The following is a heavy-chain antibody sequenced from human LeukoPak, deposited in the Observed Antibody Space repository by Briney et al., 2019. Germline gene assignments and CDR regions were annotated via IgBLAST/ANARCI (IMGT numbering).Heavy chain of an antibody. CDR1: GFTFSSYG. Sequence: GRSLRLSCAASGFTFSSYGMHWVRQAPGKGLEWVAVIWYDGSNKYYADSVKGRFTISGDNSKNTLYLQMNSLRAEDTAVYYCARDASMGAAAGTFDYWGQGTLVTVSS. CDR2: IWYDGSNK. D-gene: IGHD6-13*01. V-gene: IGHV3-33*01. J-gene: IGHJ4*02. CDR3: ARDASMGAAAGTFDY.